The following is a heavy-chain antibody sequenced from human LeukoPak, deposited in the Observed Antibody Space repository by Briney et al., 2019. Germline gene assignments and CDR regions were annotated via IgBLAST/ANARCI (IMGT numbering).Heavy chain of an antibody. Sequence: PGGSLRLSCAASGFTFSSYAMSWVRQAPGKGLEWVSAISGSGGSTYYADSVKGRFTISRDNSKNTLYLEMNSLRAEDTAVYYCAKDLYSGSYYDYWGQGTLVTVSS. CDR3: AKDLYSGSYYDY. D-gene: IGHD1-26*01. CDR1: GFTFSSYA. J-gene: IGHJ4*02. V-gene: IGHV3-23*01. CDR2: ISGSGGST.